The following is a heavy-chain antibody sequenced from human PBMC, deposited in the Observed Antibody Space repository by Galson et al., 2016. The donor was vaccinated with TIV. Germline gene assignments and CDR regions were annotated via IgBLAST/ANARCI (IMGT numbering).Heavy chain of an antibody. Sequence: SLRLSCAASGLSVKINYMTWVRQAPGKGLEWVSLISDGGKTYYPDSVRGRFTISRDNSKNTLYLQMNSLGVEDTAVYYCAREFRDYYFDYWGQGTLVIVSS. V-gene: IGHV3-66*01. J-gene: IGHJ4*02. CDR1: GLSVKINY. CDR3: AREFRDYYFDY. D-gene: IGHD3/OR15-3a*01. CDR2: ISDGGKT.